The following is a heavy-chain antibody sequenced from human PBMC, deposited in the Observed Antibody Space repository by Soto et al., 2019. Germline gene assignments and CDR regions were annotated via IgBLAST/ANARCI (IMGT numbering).Heavy chain of an antibody. V-gene: IGHV4-39*01. D-gene: IGHD6-19*01. CDR2: IYYSGTT. Sequence: QLQLQESGPGLVKPSETLSLTCSVSGGSVSSSHYYWGWIRQPPGKGLEWIGTIYYSGTTYYNPSLKSRVTISVDTSKNQFSLTLTSVTAADTAVYYCARLGSGIAVAGRAFDIWGQGTMVTVSS. J-gene: IGHJ3*02. CDR1: GGSVSSSHYY. CDR3: ARLGSGIAVAGRAFDI.